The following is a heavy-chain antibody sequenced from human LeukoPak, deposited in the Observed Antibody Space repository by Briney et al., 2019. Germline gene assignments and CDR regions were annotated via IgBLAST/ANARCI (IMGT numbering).Heavy chain of an antibody. CDR3: ARALGYCSGGSCFAPYYYYYGMDV. CDR1: GFTFSSYW. CDR2: IKQDGSEK. Sequence: GGSLRLSCAASGFTFSSYWMSWVRQAPGKGLEWVANIKQDGSEKYYVDSVKGRFTISRDNAKKSLYLQMNSLRAEDTAVYYCARALGYCSGGSCFAPYYYYYGMDVWGQGTTVTVSS. D-gene: IGHD2-15*01. V-gene: IGHV3-7*04. J-gene: IGHJ6*02.